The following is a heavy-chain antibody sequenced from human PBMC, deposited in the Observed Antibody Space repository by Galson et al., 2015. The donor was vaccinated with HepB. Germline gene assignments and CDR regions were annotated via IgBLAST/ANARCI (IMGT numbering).Heavy chain of an antibody. CDR3: AREAIAAAAVDY. D-gene: IGHD6-13*01. Sequence: SLRLSCAASGFTFSSYAMHWVRQAPGKGLEWVAVISYDGSNKYYADSVKGRFTISRDNSKNTLYLQMNSLRAEDTAVYYCAREAIAAAAVDYWGQGTLVTVSS. J-gene: IGHJ4*02. CDR1: GFTFSSYA. CDR2: ISYDGSNK. V-gene: IGHV3-30-3*01.